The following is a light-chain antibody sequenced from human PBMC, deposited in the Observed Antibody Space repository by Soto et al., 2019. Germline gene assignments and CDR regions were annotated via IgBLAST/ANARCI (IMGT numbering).Light chain of an antibody. V-gene: IGKV1-5*01. J-gene: IGKJ1*01. CDR2: DAS. Sequence: DIRMTQSPSTLSASVGDRVTITCRASQSISSWLAWYQQKQGKAPKLLIYDASSLESGVPSRFSGSGSGTEFTLTISSLQPDDFATYYCQQYNSYWGTFGQGTKVDIK. CDR3: QQYNSYWGT. CDR1: QSISSW.